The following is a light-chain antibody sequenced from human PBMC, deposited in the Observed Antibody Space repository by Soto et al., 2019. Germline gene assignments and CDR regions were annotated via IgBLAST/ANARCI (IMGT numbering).Light chain of an antibody. Sequence: QSVLTQSPSASGTPGQRVTISCSGSRSNIGRNFAYWYQHVPGTAPRLLIQRNNERPSGVPDRFSGSKSGTSVSLAISGLRSEDEATYYCAAWDDTLDAQVFGGGTKLT. V-gene: IGLV1-47*01. CDR3: AAWDDTLDAQV. CDR2: RNN. CDR1: RSNIGRNF. J-gene: IGLJ3*02.